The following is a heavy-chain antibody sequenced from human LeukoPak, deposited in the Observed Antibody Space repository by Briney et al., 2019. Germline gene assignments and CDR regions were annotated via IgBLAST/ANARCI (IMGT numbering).Heavy chain of an antibody. Sequence: EASVKVSCKASGYTFTGYYMHWVRQAPGQGLEWMGWINPNSGGTNYAQKFQGRVTMTRDTSISTAYMELSRLRSDDTAVYYCARDRTHLGYCSSTSYLESYGMDVWGQGTTVTVSS. J-gene: IGHJ6*02. CDR1: GYTFTGYY. CDR3: ARDRTHLGYCSSTSYLESYGMDV. V-gene: IGHV1-2*02. CDR2: INPNSGGT. D-gene: IGHD2-2*01.